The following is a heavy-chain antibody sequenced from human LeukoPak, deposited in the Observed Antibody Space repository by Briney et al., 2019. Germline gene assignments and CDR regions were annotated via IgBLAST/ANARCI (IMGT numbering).Heavy chain of an antibody. V-gene: IGHV3-23*01. Sequence: GGSLRLSCAASGFTFSSYAMSWVRQAPGKGLEWVSAISGSGGSTYYADSVKGRFTIPRDNSKNTLYLQMNSLRAEDTAVYYCAKDTQYSIRPAPSDYWGQGTLVTVSS. CDR2: ISGSGGST. CDR1: GFTFSSYA. D-gene: IGHD6-6*01. CDR3: AKDTQYSIRPAPSDY. J-gene: IGHJ4*02.